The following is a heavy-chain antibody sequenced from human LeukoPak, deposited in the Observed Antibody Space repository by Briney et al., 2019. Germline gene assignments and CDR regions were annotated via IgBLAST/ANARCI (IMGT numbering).Heavy chain of an antibody. J-gene: IGHJ4*02. CDR3: ARDREYSSSLDY. CDR2: IRSKAKSYAT. D-gene: IGHD6-13*01. V-gene: IGHV3-73*01. CDR1: GISFSVSA. Sequence: RGSLRLSCAASGISFSVSAMHWVRQASGKGLEWVGRIRSKAKSYATAYTESLKGRFTISRDDSKNTAYLQMNSLRAEDTAVYYCARDREYSSSLDYWGQGTLVTVSS.